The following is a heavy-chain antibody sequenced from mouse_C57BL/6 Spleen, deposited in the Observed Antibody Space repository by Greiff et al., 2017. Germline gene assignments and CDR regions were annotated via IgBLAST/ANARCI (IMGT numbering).Heavy chain of an antibody. CDR2: IDPENGDT. CDR3: TTDSAY. CDR1: GFSIKDDY. V-gene: IGHV14-4*01. J-gene: IGHJ3*01. Sequence: EVHLVESGAELVRPGASVKLSCTASGFSIKDDYMHWVKQRPEQGLEWIGWIDPENGDTEYASKFQGKATITADTSSNTAYLQLSSLTSEDTAVYYCTTDSAYWGQGTLVTVSA.